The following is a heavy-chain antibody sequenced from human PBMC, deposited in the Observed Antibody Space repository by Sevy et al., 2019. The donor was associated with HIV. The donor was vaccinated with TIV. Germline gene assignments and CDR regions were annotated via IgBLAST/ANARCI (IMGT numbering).Heavy chain of an antibody. D-gene: IGHD2-2*01. V-gene: IGHV4-59*12. CDR3: ARDGRLYQLPGGRFDS. J-gene: IGHJ4*02. Sequence: SETLSLTCTVSGGSIKNYYWNWIRQSPGKGLEWVGYIFYNGTTNYNPSLKSRVTISFDTSKNQISLNLSHVTAAETAVYYCARDGRLYQLPGGRFDSWGRGTLVTVSS. CDR2: IFYNGTT. CDR1: GGSIKNYY.